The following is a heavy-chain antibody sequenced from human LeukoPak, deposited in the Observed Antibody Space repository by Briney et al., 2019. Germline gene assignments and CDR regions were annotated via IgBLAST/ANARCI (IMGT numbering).Heavy chain of an antibody. V-gene: IGHV1-2*02. D-gene: IGHD2-15*01. CDR3: ARDAPLGWHGMDV. Sequence: GSVNVSCKASGYTFTGYYMHWVRPAPGQGLEWMGWINPNSGGTNYAQKFQGRVTMTRDTSISTAYMELSRLRSDDTAVYYCARDAPLGWHGMDVWGEGTTVTVSS. CDR1: GYTFTGYY. CDR2: INPNSGGT. J-gene: IGHJ6*01.